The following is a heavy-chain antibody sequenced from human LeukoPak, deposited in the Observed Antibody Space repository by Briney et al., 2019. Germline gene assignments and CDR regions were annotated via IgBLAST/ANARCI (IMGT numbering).Heavy chain of an antibody. J-gene: IGHJ6*03. V-gene: IGHV5-51*01. CDR3: ARQQVCGITAAGPAISYYYYYMDV. CDR2: IYPGDSDT. D-gene: IGHD6-13*01. CDR1: GYSFTSYW. Sequence: GESLQISCKGSGYSFTSYWIGWVRQMPGKGLEGMGIIYPGDSDTRYSPSFEGQVTTSPDNSTSTAFLQWSSLKASDTAMYYCARQQVCGITAAGPAISYYYYYMDVWGKGTTVTISS.